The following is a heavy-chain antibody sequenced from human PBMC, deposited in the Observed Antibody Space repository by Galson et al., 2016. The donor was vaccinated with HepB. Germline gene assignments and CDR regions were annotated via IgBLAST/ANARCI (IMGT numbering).Heavy chain of an antibody. CDR2: ISFDGSNT. D-gene: IGHD3-22*01. CDR1: GFIFSSYD. V-gene: IGHV3-33*08. Sequence: SLRLSCAASGFIFSSYDMYWVRQAPGKGLEWVAVISFDGSNTYYADSVKGRFTISRENAKNSLYLQMNSLRAEDTAVYYCARAYHPYDSSGYHFDFWGQGTLVTVSS. J-gene: IGHJ4*02. CDR3: ARAYHPYDSSGYHFDF.